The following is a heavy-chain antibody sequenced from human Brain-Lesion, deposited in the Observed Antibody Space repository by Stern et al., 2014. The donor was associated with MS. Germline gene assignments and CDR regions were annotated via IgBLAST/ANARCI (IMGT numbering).Heavy chain of an antibody. J-gene: IGHJ2*01. CDR2: VYYSGSI. Sequence: VQLVESGPGLVKPLKTLSLTCTVSGGSVSSGGYFWNWIRQHPGKGLEWIGHVYYSGSIAYNPSLKRRGNLSVVTSKNQFPPRLRSVTAADTAVYYCARNPALWYFDLWGRGPLAAVSS. CDR1: GGSVSSGGYF. V-gene: IGHV4-31*03. CDR3: ARNPALWYFDL. D-gene: IGHD3-3*02.